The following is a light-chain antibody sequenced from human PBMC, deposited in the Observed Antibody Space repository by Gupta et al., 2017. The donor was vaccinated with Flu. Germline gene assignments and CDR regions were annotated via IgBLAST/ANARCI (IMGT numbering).Light chain of an antibody. Sequence: GTMSWSSGGSDALSCRAGESVNRNYLDWYQHKPGQAPRLLIYGTSNRAPGIPDRFSGGGSGTDFTLTINRLEPEESAVFYCHHDGTSPYTFGQGTKVEIK. J-gene: IGKJ2*01. CDR1: ESVNRNY. CDR3: HHDGTSPYT. CDR2: GTS. V-gene: IGKV3-20*01.